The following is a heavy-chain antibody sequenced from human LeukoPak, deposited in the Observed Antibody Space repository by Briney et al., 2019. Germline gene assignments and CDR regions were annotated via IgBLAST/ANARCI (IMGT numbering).Heavy chain of an antibody. CDR3: AKDPRDYYDSSGYYRYFDY. V-gene: IGHV3-23*01. J-gene: IGHJ4*02. CDR2: ISGSGGST. CDR1: GFTFSSYA. Sequence: GGSLRLSCAASGFTFSSYAMSWVRQAPGKGLEWVSAISGSGGSTYYADSVKGRFTISRDNSKNTLYLQMNSLRAEDTAVYYCAKDPRDYYDSSGYYRYFDYWGQGTLVTVSS. D-gene: IGHD3-22*01.